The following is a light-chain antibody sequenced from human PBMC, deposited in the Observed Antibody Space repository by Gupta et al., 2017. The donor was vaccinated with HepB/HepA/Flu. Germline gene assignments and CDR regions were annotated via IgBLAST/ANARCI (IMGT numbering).Light chain of an antibody. V-gene: IGLV1-36*01. J-gene: IGLJ3*02. CDR2: YDA. CDR3: AACDDSVNCLV. Sequence: QSVVTQPPSLSEAPRQRVTISCSGSWSNIRDTTVNWYQQHPGKAPKLLLYYDALRPSGVSDRFSGSNSGTSASLTISGLQAEDEADYYCAACDDSVNCLVFGGGTKLTVL. CDR1: WSNIRDTT.